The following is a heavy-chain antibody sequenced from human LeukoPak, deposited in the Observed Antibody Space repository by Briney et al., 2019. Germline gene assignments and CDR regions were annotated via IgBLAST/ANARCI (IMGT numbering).Heavy chain of an antibody. V-gene: IGHV3-53*01. J-gene: IGHJ6*02. D-gene: IGHD5-24*01. CDR1: GFTVSTNY. CDR2: IYSGGSA. Sequence: GGSLRLSCAASGFTVSTNYMSWVRQAPGKGLEWVSLIYSGGSAYYTDSVKGRFTISRDNSKNTLYLQMNSLRAEDTAVYYCARSRDGHNYYYYGMDVRGQGTTVTVSS. CDR3: ARSRDGHNYYYYGMDV.